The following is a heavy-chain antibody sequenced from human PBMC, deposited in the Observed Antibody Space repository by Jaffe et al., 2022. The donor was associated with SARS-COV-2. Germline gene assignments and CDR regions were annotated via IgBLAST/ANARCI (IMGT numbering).Heavy chain of an antibody. Sequence: EVQLVETGGGLIQPGGSLRLSCAASGFSVSNNYMSWVRQAPGKGLEWVSLIYRDGTTFYRDSVKGRFTISRDNSKNTLFLQMSSLRAEDTALYYCAGRFFNNYWYDLEIDFWGQGILVTVSS. CDR3: AGRFFNNYWYDLEIDF. V-gene: IGHV3-53*02. CDR1: GFSVSNNY. CDR2: IYRDGTT. J-gene: IGHJ4*02. D-gene: IGHD1-1*01.